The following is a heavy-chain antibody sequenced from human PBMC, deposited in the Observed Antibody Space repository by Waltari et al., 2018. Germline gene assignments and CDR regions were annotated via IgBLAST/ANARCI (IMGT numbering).Heavy chain of an antibody. CDR3: ATYIGASVGTAAFDV. J-gene: IGHJ3*01. D-gene: IGHD5-12*01. CDR1: VVSITSTSHS. Sequence: QLQLQESGPRLVRPSETLSLICRVSVVSITSTSHSWAWIRQSPGQGLEWIGTVSYSGTTYISPSLKSRVSVSRDTSKNQVSLILGSVTAADMAVYYCATYIGASVGTAAFDVWGQGTMVTVSS. V-gene: IGHV4-39*01. CDR2: VSYSGTT.